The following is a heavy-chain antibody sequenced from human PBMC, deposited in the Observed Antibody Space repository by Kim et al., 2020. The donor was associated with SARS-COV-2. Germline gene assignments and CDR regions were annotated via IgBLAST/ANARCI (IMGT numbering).Heavy chain of an antibody. Sequence: GESLKISCKGSGYGFSSYWIDWVRQMPGKGLEWMGNIYPGDSNTRYSPAFQVQVSISADRSINTAYLQWSSLKGSDTAIYYCARRFFGSGSYPVDYWGQGTLVTVSS. V-gene: IGHV5-51*01. CDR1: GYGFSSYW. D-gene: IGHD3-10*01. J-gene: IGHJ4*02. CDR3: ARRFFGSGSYPVDY. CDR2: IYPGDSNT.